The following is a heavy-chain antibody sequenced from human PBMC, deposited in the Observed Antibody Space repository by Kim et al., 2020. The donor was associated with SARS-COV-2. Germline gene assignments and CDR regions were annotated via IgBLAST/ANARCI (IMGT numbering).Heavy chain of an antibody. Sequence: GGSLRLSCAASGFTFSDYYMSWIRQAPGKGLEWVSYISSSGSTIYYADSVKGRFTISRDNAKNSLYLQMNSLRAEDTAVYYCARAGVCGGDCYSGGGPYYYYYGMDVWGQGTTVTVSS. CDR3: ARAGVCGGDCYSGGGPYYYYYGMDV. V-gene: IGHV3-11*01. D-gene: IGHD2-21*02. J-gene: IGHJ6*02. CDR1: GFTFSDYY. CDR2: ISSSGSTI.